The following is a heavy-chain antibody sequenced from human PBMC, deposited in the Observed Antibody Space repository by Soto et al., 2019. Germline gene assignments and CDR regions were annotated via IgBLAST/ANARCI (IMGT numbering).Heavy chain of an antibody. CDR2: IIPIFGTA. D-gene: IGHD2-2*01. CDR1: GGTLSSYA. CDR3: ARHKGVVVPAAKKHYYYGMDV. V-gene: IGHV1-69*13. J-gene: IGHJ6*02. Sequence: SVKVSCKASGGTLSSYAISWVRQAPGQGLEWMGGIIPIFGTANYAQKFQGRVTITADESTSTDYMELSSLRSEDTAVYYCARHKGVVVPAAKKHYYYGMDVWGQGTTVTVSS.